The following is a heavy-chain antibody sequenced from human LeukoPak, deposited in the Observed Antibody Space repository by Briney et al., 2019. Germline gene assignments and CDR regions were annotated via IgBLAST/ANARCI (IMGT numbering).Heavy chain of an antibody. V-gene: IGHV5-51*01. D-gene: IGHD1-1*01. Sequence: GESLKISCEGSGYSFTSYWIGWVRQMPGKGLEWMGIIYPPDSDTRYRASFQGQVTISADKSISTAYLQWSSLKASDTGMYYYARLASEGTFDYWGQGTLVTVSS. CDR1: GYSFTSYW. CDR2: IYPPDSDT. J-gene: IGHJ4*02. CDR3: ARLASEGTFDY.